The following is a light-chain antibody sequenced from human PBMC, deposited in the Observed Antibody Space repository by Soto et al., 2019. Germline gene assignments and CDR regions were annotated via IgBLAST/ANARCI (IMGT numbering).Light chain of an antibody. V-gene: IGKV3-20*01. Sequence: IVLTQSPGTLSLSPGERATLSCRASQSVSSSYLAWYQQKPGQAPRLLIYGASSRATGIPDRFSGSGSGTDFHLTISRQEPEDYAVYYCQQYGSSPPITFGQGTRLEIK. CDR1: QSVSSSY. CDR2: GAS. CDR3: QQYGSSPPIT. J-gene: IGKJ5*01.